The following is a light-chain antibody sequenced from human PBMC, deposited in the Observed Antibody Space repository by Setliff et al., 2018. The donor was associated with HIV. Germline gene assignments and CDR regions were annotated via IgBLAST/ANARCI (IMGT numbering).Light chain of an antibody. CDR1: SSDVGGYNY. V-gene: IGLV2-14*01. Sequence: ALSQPASVSGSPGQSITISCTGTSSDVGGYNYVSWYQQHPGKAPKLMIYEVSNRPSGVSNRFSGSKSGNTASLTISGLQAEDEADYYCSSYTISSTYVFGTGTKVTV. J-gene: IGLJ1*01. CDR3: SSYTISSTYV. CDR2: EVS.